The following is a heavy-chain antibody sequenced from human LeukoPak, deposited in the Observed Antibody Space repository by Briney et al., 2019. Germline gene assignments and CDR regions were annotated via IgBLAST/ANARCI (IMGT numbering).Heavy chain of an antibody. CDR3: ARGRRRTDY. CDR2: INHSGST. V-gene: IGHV4-34*01. Sequence: SETLSLSCAVYGGSFSGYYWSWIRQPPGKGLEWIGEINHSGSTNYNPSLKSRVTISVDTSKNQFSLKLSSVTAADTAVYYCARGRRRTDYWGQGTLVTVSS. CDR1: GGSFSGYY. J-gene: IGHJ4*02.